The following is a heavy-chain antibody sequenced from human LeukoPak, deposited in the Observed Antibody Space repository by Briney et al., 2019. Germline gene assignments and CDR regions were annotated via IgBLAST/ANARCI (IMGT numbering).Heavy chain of an antibody. J-gene: IGHJ4*02. V-gene: IGHV4-4*09. D-gene: IGHD3-10*01. CDR2: IYTSGST. CDR1: GGSISSYY. CDR3: ARHNPYYYGSGSYSDLDY. Sequence: SETLSLTCTVSGGSISSYYWSWIRQPPGKGLEWIGYIYTSGSTNYNPSLKNRVTTSVDTSKNQFSLKLSSVTAADTAVYYCARHNPYYYGSGSYSDLDYWGQGTLVTVSS.